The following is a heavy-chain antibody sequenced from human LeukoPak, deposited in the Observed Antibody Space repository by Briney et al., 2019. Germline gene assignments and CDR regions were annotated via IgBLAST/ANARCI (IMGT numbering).Heavy chain of an antibody. D-gene: IGHD2/OR15-2a*01. V-gene: IGHV6-1*01. CDR2: TYYRSGWYN. Sequence: SQTLSLTCAISGDSVSSNSAAWGWIRQSPSRGLEWLGRTYYRSGWYNDYALSLKSRITISPDSSKNQVSLQLSSVTPEDTGVYYCARQGSFLDYWGRGSLVTVSS. J-gene: IGHJ4*02. CDR1: GDSVSSNSAA. CDR3: ARQGSFLDY.